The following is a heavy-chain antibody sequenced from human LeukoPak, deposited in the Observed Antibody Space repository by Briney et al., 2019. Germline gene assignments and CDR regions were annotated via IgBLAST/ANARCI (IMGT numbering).Heavy chain of an antibody. CDR3: ARDRARFLEWSNNWFDP. V-gene: IGHV1-2*02. CDR2: INPNSGGT. CDR1: GYTFTGYY. D-gene: IGHD3-3*01. Sequence: SSVKVSCKASGYTFTGYYMHWLRQPPGKGLEWMGCINPNSGGTNYAQKFQGRVTMTRDTSISTAYMELSRLRSDDTAVYYCARDRARFLEWSNNWFDPWGQGTLVTVSS. J-gene: IGHJ5*02.